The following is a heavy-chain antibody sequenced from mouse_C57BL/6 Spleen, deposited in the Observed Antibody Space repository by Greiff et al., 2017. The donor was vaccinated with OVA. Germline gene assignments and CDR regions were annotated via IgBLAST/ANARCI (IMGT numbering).Heavy chain of an antibody. Sequence: QVQLQQPGAELVKPGASVKLSCKASGYTFTSYWMHWVKQRPGQGLEWIGMIHPNSGNTNYNAKFKSKATLTVDKSSSTAYMQLSSLTSEDSAVYYCAKGGGLYYYGISYYFDYWGKGTTLAVSS. V-gene: IGHV1-64*01. J-gene: IGHJ2*01. CDR3: AKGGGLYYYGISYYFDY. D-gene: IGHD1-1*01. CDR1: GYTFTSYW. CDR2: IHPNSGNT.